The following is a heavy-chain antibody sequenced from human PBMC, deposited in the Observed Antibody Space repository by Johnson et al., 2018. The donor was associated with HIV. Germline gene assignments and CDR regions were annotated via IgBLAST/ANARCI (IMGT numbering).Heavy chain of an antibody. V-gene: IGHV3-20*04. CDR3: ATQRWKQGDAFDI. CDR2: INCNGGSP. CDR1: EFTFDDYG. D-gene: IGHD4-23*01. J-gene: IGHJ3*02. Sequence: VQLVESGGGVVRRGGSLRLSCAASEFTFDDYGMTWVRQAPGKGLEWGWSINCNGGSPGYAESLKGRVTISSDNAKNSRDLQMNSLRAEDTALYYCATQRWKQGDAFDIWGQGTMVTVSS.